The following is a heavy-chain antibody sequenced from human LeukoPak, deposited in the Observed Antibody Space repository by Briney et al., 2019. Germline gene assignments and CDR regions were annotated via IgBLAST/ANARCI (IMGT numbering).Heavy chain of an antibody. CDR1: GGSISRDY. V-gene: IGHV4-59*01. D-gene: IGHD6-19*01. Sequence: SETLSLTCTVSGGSISRDYWSWIRQPPGQGLEWIGYVSYSGSSNYNPSLKSRVTLSAETSKNQFSLKLSSVTAADTAVYYCARDPGAVADFYFDQWGQGTLVTVST. CDR3: ARDPGAVADFYFDQ. CDR2: VSYSGSS. J-gene: IGHJ4*02.